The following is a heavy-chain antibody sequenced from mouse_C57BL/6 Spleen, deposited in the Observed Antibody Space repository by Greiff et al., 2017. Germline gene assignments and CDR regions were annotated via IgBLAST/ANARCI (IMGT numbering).Heavy chain of an antibody. V-gene: IGHV2-6-1*01. CDR1: GFSLTSYG. CDR3: AIHEGSFHAMDY. Sequence: VQLQESGPGLVAPSQSLSITCTVSGFSLTSYGVHWVRQPPGKGLEWLVVIWSDGSTTYNSALKSRQSISKDNSKSQVFLKMNSLQTDDTAMYYCAIHEGSFHAMDYWSQGTSVTVSS. J-gene: IGHJ4*01. CDR2: IWSDGST. D-gene: IGHD1-1*01.